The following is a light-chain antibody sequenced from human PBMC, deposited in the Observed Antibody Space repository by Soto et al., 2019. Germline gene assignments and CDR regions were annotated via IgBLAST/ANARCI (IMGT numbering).Light chain of an antibody. CDR2: GAS. CDR3: QPLSNWQGAR. J-gene: IGKJ4*01. CDR1: QSVSSSY. Sequence: GLTHTQRTLSLSPVERVPQSCRAIQSVSSSYLAWYQQKPGQAPRLLIYGASSRATGIPDRFSGSGSGTDFTLTISRLEPEDFAVYYCQPLSNWQGARFGGVSNVAIK. V-gene: IGKV3D-20*02.